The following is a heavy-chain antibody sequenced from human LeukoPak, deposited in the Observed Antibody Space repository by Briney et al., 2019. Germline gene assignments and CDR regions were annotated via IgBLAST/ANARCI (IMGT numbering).Heavy chain of an antibody. D-gene: IGHD1-26*01. CDR1: GFTFSSYS. J-gene: IGHJ4*02. CDR3: ARVGPRSGASTTEDY. Sequence: GGSLRLSCAATGFTFSSYSTNWVRQAPGKGLEWVSSISSSSSYIYYADSVKGRFTISRDDAKNSLYLQMNSLRAEDTAVYYCARVGPRSGASTTEDYWGQGTLVTVSS. CDR2: ISSSSSYI. V-gene: IGHV3-21*01.